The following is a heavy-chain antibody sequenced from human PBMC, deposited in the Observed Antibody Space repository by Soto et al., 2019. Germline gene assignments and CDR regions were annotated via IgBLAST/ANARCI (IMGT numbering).Heavy chain of an antibody. CDR3: ARGGNHSSSWYFYVDYYYYYGMDV. CDR2: IYYSDSI. J-gene: IGHJ6*02. D-gene: IGHD6-13*01. CDR1: GGSLSSYY. Sequence: SETLSLTCTVSGGSLSSYYWSWIRQAPGKGLENLGYIYYSDSINYNPSFKSRVTISVDTSRNQFFLTLNSMTAGDTAVYYCARGGNHSSSWYFYVDYYYYYGMDVWGQGTTVTVSS. V-gene: IGHV4-59*12.